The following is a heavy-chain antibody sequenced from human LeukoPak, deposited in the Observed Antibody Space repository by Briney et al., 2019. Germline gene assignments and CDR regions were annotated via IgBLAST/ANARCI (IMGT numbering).Heavy chain of an antibody. D-gene: IGHD3-3*01. J-gene: IGHJ3*02. CDR1: GYTFTSYY. CDR3: ARASVLRFLEWFDAFDI. Sequence: AXXKVSCKASGYTFTSYYMHWVRQAPGQGLEWMGIINHSGGSTNYAQKFKGRVTITTDQSTITAYMELSSLRSEDTAVYYCARASVLRFLEWFDAFDIWGQGTMVTVSS. V-gene: IGHV1-46*01. CDR2: INHSGGST.